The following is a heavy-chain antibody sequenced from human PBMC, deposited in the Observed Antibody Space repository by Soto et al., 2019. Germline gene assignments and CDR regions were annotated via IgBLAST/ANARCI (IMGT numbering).Heavy chain of an antibody. CDR2: MNANSGNT. V-gene: IGHV1-8*02. Sequence: GASVNVSCKASGYTLTSYAMLSVRQATGQGLEWMGWMNANSGNTGYAQKFQGRVTMTRNTSISTAYMELSSLRSEDTAVYYCAREMTTRGMDVCGEGTTVTVS. CDR1: GYTLTSYA. D-gene: IGHD1-1*01. J-gene: IGHJ6*02. CDR3: AREMTTRGMDV.